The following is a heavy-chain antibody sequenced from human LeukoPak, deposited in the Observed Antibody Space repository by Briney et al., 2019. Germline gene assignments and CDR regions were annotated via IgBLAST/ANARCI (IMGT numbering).Heavy chain of an antibody. CDR2: IYHTGSA. J-gene: IGHJ5*02. CDR1: GYSISSGYQ. CDR3: ARDPRWLTPDCTSTSCYENYFDP. Sequence: PSETLSLTCVVSGYSISSGYQWAWIRQSPGKGLEWIGSIYHTGSAHYNPSLQSRVTISVDTSNNQFSLRLNSVTAADTAVYYCARDPRWLTPDCTSTSCYENYFDPWDQGTLVTVSS. V-gene: IGHV4-38-2*02. D-gene: IGHD2-2*01.